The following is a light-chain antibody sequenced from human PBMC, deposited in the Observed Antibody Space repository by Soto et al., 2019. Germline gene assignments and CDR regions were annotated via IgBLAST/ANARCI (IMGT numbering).Light chain of an antibody. CDR2: AAS. J-gene: IGKJ5*01. CDR1: QSISNY. V-gene: IGKV1-39*01. Sequence: DIQMTQSASSLSASLGDVVTITCRASQSISNYSNWYQQKPGKAPNLLIHAASSLQSGVPPRFSGSGSGTDFTLTISSLQPEDFATYFCQQSYRNPITFGQGTRLEIK. CDR3: QQSYRNPIT.